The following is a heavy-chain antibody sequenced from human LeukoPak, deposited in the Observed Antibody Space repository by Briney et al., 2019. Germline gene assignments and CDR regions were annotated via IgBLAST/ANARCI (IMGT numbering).Heavy chain of an antibody. CDR1: GGSISSGGYY. CDR3: ARDGGSDSYGSYYFDY. D-gene: IGHD5-18*01. Sequence: SQTLSLTCTVSGGSISSGGYYWSWIRQHPGKGLEWIGYIYYSGSTYYNPSLKSRVTILVDTSKNQFSLKLSSVTAADTAVYYCARDGGSDSYGSYYFDYWGQGTLVTVSS. CDR2: IYYSGST. J-gene: IGHJ4*02. V-gene: IGHV4-31*03.